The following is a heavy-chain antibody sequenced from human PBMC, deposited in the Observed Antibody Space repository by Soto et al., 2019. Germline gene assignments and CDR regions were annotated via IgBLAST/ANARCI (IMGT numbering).Heavy chain of an antibody. V-gene: IGHV3-53*01. CDR2: IYSGGST. Sequence: EVQLVESGGGLIQPGGSLRLSCAASGFTVSSNYMSWVRQAPGKGLEWVSVIYSGGSTYYADSVKGRFTISRDNSKNTLYLQMNSLRAEDTAXYXXXXGXXXXXTXXDVWGQGTTVTVSS. J-gene: IGHJ6*02. CDR1: GFTVSSNY. CDR3: XXGXXXXXTXXDV.